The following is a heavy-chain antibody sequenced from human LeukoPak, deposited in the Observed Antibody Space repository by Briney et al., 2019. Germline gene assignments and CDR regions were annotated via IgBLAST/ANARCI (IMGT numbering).Heavy chain of an antibody. CDR2: FDVAETDT. V-gene: IGHV1-24*01. CDR1: GYTLTSYA. Sequence: ASVKVSCKASGYTLTSYAMNWVRQAPGQGLEWMGGFDVAETDTIYAQKFQGRVTMTEDTSSDTAYMELNSLTSEDTAVYYCSSSGVEEWQGLHFWGQGTLVTVSS. J-gene: IGHJ4*02. D-gene: IGHD3-3*01. CDR3: SSSGVEEWQGLHF.